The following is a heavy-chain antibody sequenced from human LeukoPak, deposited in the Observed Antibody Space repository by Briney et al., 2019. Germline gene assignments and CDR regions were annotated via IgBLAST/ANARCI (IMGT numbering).Heavy chain of an antibody. V-gene: IGHV3-21*01. J-gene: IGHJ3*02. CDR2: ISSSSYI. D-gene: IGHD4-17*01. Sequence: GGSLRLSCAASGFTFSSYSMNWVRQAPGKGLEWVSSISSSSYIYYADSVKGRFTISRDNAKNSLYLQMNSLRAEDTAVYYCARGGPTVTGAFDIWGQGTMVTVSS. CDR1: GFTFSSYS. CDR3: ARGGPTVTGAFDI.